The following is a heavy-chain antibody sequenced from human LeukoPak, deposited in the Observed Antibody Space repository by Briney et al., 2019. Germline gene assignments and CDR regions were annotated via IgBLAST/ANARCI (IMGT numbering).Heavy chain of an antibody. D-gene: IGHD3-22*01. Sequence: PSETLSLTCTVSGGSISSSSYYWGWIRQPPGKGLEWIGYIHYSGSTYYNPSLKSRVAISVDTSKNQFSLKLSSVTAADTAVYYCARNFDSYNAFDVWGQGTMVTVSS. CDR3: ARNFDSYNAFDV. J-gene: IGHJ3*01. CDR2: IHYSGST. CDR1: GGSISSSSYY. V-gene: IGHV4-31*03.